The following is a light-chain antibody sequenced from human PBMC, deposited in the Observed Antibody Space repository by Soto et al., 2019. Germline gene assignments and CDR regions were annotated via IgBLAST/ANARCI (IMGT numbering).Light chain of an antibody. CDR2: DVN. J-gene: IGLJ2*01. V-gene: IGLV2-14*03. CDR1: SSDVGAYNY. CDR3: SSYTTSSTRA. Sequence: QSVLTQPASVSASPGQSITISCTGTSSDVGAYNYVSWYQQHPGKAPKLMIFDVNNRPSGVSNRFSGSKSGNTASLTISGHQAEDEADYYCSSYTTSSTRAFGGGTKLTVL.